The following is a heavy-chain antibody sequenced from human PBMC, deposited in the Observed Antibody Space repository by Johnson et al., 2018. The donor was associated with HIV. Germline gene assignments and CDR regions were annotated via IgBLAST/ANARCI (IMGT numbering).Heavy chain of an antibody. CDR2: IKSDGTST. CDR1: GISFSSYW. Sequence: EVQLVESGGGLVQPGGSLRLSCVASGISFSSYWMHWVRQAPGKGLVWVSRIKSDGTSTNYADSVKGRFTISRDNAKDTLYLQLNSLTAEDTAVYYCARAGIVFDIGGQGTMVTVSS. D-gene: IGHD2-15*01. V-gene: IGHV3-74*01. J-gene: IGHJ3*02. CDR3: ARAGIVFDI.